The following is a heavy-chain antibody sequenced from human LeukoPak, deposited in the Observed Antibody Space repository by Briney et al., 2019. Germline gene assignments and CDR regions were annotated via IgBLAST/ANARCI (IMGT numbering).Heavy chain of an antibody. D-gene: IGHD6-19*01. Sequence: GGSLRLSCAASGFTFSSYGMHWVRQAPGKGLEWVAVIWYDGSNKYYADSVKGRLTISRDNSKNTLYLQMNSLRAEDTAVYYCARDSYSSGWYGFDYWGQGTLVTVSS. CDR3: ARDSYSSGWYGFDY. V-gene: IGHV3-33*01. J-gene: IGHJ4*02. CDR2: IWYDGSNK. CDR1: GFTFSSYG.